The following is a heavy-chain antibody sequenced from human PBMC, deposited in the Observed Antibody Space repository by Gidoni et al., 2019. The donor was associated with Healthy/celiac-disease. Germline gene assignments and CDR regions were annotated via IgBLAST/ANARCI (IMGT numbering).Heavy chain of an antibody. V-gene: IGHV4-39*01. CDR3: ARNIAAAGRNWFDP. Sequence: QLQLQESGPGLVKPSETLSLTCTVSGGSISGSSYYWGWIRQPPGKGLEWIGSIYYSGSTYYNPSHKSRVTMSVDTSKTQFSLKLSSVTAADTAVYYCARNIAAAGRNWFDPWGQGTLVTVSS. CDR2: IYYSGST. D-gene: IGHD6-13*01. J-gene: IGHJ5*02. CDR1: GGSISGSSYY.